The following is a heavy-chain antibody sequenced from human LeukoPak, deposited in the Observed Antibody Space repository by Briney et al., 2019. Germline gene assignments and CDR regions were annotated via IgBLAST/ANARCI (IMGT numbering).Heavy chain of an antibody. D-gene: IGHD6-13*01. CDR1: AFTFSDYG. CDR3: ANDLTRIAAV. J-gene: IGHJ4*02. CDR2: IRYDGSNK. Sequence: GGSLRLSCAASAFTFSDYGMHWVRQAPGKGLEWVAFIRYDGSNKYYADSVKGRFTISRDNSKNTLYLQMNSLRAEDMAVYYCANDLTRIAAVWGQGTLVTVSS. V-gene: IGHV3-30*02.